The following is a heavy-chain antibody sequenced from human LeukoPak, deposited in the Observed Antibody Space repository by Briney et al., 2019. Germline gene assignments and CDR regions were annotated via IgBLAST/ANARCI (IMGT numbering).Heavy chain of an antibody. CDR3: ASGEVAAAGRVMYYFDY. CDR1: GGTFSSYA. Sequence: SVKVSCKASGGTFSSYAISWVRQAPGQGLEWMGGIIPIFGTANYAQKLQGRVTMTTDTSTSTAYMELRSLRSDDTAVCYCASGEVAAAGRVMYYFDYWGQGTLVTVSS. D-gene: IGHD6-13*01. CDR2: IIPIFGTA. V-gene: IGHV1-69*05. J-gene: IGHJ4*02.